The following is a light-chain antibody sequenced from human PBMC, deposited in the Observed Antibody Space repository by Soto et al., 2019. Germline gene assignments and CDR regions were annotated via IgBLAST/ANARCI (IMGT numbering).Light chain of an antibody. V-gene: IGKV3-15*01. Sequence: EILMTQSPATLSVSPGARATLSCRASQSVSSNLAWYQQKPGQAPRLLIYGAATRDHGIPARLSGSGSGTEFTLIISSLQSEDFAVYYCQKYNNWPPTWTFGQGTKVEIK. CDR2: GAA. CDR3: QKYNNWPPTWT. J-gene: IGKJ1*01. CDR1: QSVSSN.